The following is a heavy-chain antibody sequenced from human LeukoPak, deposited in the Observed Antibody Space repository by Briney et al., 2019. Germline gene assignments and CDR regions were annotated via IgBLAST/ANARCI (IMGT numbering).Heavy chain of an antibody. J-gene: IGHJ4*02. Sequence: GASVKVSCKASGYTFTSYGISWVRQAPGQGLEWMGWISAYNGNTNYAQKLQGRVTMTRDTSTSTVYMELSSLRSEDTAVYYCAREGKKGYCSSTSCYVRPYYFDYWGQGTLVTVSS. D-gene: IGHD2-2*01. CDR1: GYTFTSYG. CDR2: ISAYNGNT. V-gene: IGHV1-18*01. CDR3: AREGKKGYCSSTSCYVRPYYFDY.